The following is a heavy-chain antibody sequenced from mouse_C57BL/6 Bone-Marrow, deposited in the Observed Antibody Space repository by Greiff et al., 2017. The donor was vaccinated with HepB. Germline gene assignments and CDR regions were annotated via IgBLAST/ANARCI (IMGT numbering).Heavy chain of an antibody. J-gene: IGHJ3*01. D-gene: IGHD2-5*01. CDR1: GYTFTSYT. CDR2: INPSSGYT. CDR3: ARSTKYSNSWFAY. Sequence: QVQLQQSGAELARPGASVKMSCKASGYTFTSYTMPWVKQRPGQGLEWIGYINPSSGYTKYNQKFKDKATLTADKSSSTAYMQLRSLTFEDSAVYYCARSTKYSNSWFAYWGQGTLLTVSA. V-gene: IGHV1-4*01.